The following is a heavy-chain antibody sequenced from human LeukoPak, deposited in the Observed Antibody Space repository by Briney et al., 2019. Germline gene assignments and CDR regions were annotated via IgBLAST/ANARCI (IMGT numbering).Heavy chain of an antibody. CDR1: GGSISSYY. D-gene: IGHD6-19*01. V-gene: IGHV4-59*08. Sequence: SETLSLTCTVSGGSISSYYWSWIRQPPGKGLEWIGYIYYSGSTYYNPSLKSRVTISVDTSKNQLSLRLTSVTAADTAVYYCARWDDSAWAFGNWGPGTLVTVSS. J-gene: IGHJ4*02. CDR3: ARWDDSAWAFGN. CDR2: IYYSGST.